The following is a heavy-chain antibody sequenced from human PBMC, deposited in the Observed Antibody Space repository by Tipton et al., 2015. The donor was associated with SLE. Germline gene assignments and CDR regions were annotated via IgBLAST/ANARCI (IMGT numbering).Heavy chain of an antibody. Sequence: LRLSCTVSGGSISSGGYYWSWIRQHPGKGLEWIGYIYYSGSTNYNPSLKSRVTISVDTSKNQFSLKLSSVTAADTAVYYCARVRGTYYDFWSGYYSDAFDIWGQGTMVTVSS. CDR2: IYYSGST. J-gene: IGHJ3*02. CDR1: GGSISSGGYY. V-gene: IGHV4-61*08. CDR3: ARVRGTYYDFWSGYYSDAFDI. D-gene: IGHD3-3*01.